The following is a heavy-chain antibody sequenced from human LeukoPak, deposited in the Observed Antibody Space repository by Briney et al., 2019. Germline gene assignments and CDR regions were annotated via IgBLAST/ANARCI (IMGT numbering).Heavy chain of an antibody. J-gene: IGHJ4*02. CDR1: GGSISSGGYY. CDR2: IYHSGST. Sequence: PSETLSLTCTVSGGSISSGGYYWSWIRQPPGKGLEWIGYIYHSGSTYYNPSLKSRVTISVDRSKNQFSLKLSSVTAADTAVYYCASSIAADYWGQGTLVTVSS. D-gene: IGHD6-6*01. CDR3: ASSIAADY. V-gene: IGHV4-30-2*01.